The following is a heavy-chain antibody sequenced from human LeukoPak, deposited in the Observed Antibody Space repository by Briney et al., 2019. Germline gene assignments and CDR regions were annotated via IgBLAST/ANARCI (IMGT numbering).Heavy chain of an antibody. CDR2: ISAYNGNT. D-gene: IGHD3-10*01. CDR3: AGDPSLSITMVRGVIGYYYYMDV. J-gene: IGHJ6*03. CDR1: GYTFTSYG. V-gene: IGHV1-18*01. Sequence: ASVKVSCKASGYTFTSYGISWVRQAPGQGLEWMGWISAYNGNTNYAQKLQGRVTMTTDTSTSTAYMELRSLRSDDTAVYYCAGDPSLSITMVRGVIGYYYYMDVWGKGTTVTISS.